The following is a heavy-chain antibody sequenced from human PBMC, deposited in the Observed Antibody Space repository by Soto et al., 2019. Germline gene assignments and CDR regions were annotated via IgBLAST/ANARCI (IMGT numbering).Heavy chain of an antibody. V-gene: IGHV1-58*01. CDR2: IVVGSGNT. J-gene: IGHJ6*01. Sequence: QMQLVQSGPEVKKPGTSVKFSCKASGFTFTSSAVQWVRQARGQRLEGIGWIVVGSGNTNYAQKIQETVTINREMPKSTAYMELSSLRSEATAGYYCAALDKDIWRGYRSGMEVRGLGTTVTVSS. CDR1: GFTFTSSA. CDR3: AALDKDIWRGYRSGMEV. D-gene: IGHD3-3*01.